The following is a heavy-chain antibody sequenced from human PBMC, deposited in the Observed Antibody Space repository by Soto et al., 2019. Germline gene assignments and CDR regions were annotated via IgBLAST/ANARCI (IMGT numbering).Heavy chain of an antibody. V-gene: IGHV3-23*01. J-gene: IGHJ2*01. Sequence: PGGSLRLSCAASGFTFSSYAMSWVRQAPGKGLEWVSAISGSGGSTYYADSVKGRFTISRDNSKNTLYLQMNSLRAEDTAVYYCAKVPAYSIPDVRHGATNWYFDPWGRGALVTVSS. CDR3: AKVPAYSIPDVRHGATNWYFDP. CDR2: ISGSGGST. D-gene: IGHD2-21*01. CDR1: GFTFSSYA.